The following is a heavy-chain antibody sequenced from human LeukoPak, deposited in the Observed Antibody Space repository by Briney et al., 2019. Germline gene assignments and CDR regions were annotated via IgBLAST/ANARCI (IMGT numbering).Heavy chain of an antibody. CDR1: GFTFSSYA. Sequence: GGSLRLSCAASGFTFSSYAMSWVRQAPGKGLEWVSRINSDGSSTSYADSVKGRFTISRDNAKNTLYLQMYSLRAEDTAVYYCARATRGALDYWGQGTLVTVSS. CDR2: INSDGSST. CDR3: ARATRGALDY. D-gene: IGHD1-26*01. J-gene: IGHJ4*02. V-gene: IGHV3-74*01.